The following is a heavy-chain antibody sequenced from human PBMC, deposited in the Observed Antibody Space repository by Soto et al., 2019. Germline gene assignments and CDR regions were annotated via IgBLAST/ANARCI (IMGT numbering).Heavy chain of an antibody. CDR2: IYPDDSES. CDR3: ARREYSYGYFDN. J-gene: IGHJ4*02. Sequence: GASLKISCKAYGYRFNTYWIAWVRQMPGKGLEWMGIIYPDDSESRDSPSFQGDVTISVDKSTTTAYLEWSSLKASDTAVYYCARREYSYGYFDNWGQGTKVTVSS. V-gene: IGHV5-51*01. CDR1: GYRFNTYW. D-gene: IGHD5-12*01.